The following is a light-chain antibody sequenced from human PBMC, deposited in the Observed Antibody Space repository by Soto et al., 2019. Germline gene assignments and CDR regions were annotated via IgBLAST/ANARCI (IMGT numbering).Light chain of an antibody. J-gene: IGKJ2*01. V-gene: IGKV3-15*01. CDR1: QSVSSN. Sequence: EIVMTQSPATLSVSPGERATLSCRASQSVSSNLAWYQQKPGQAPRLLIYGASTRATGIPARFSGSGSGTEFTLTSTSLQSEIFAVYYCQQYNNWPPRYTFGQGTKLEIK. CDR2: GAS. CDR3: QQYNNWPPRYT.